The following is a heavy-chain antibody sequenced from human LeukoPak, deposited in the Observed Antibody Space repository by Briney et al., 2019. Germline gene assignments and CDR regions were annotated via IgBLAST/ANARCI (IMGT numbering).Heavy chain of an antibody. J-gene: IGHJ4*02. CDR1: GFTFSSYA. CDR2: ISGSGGST. V-gene: IGHV3-23*01. D-gene: IGHD4-17*01. CDR3: AIIDDYGDYGGY. Sequence: GGSLRLSCAASGFTFSSYAMSWVRQAPGKGLEWVSAISGSGGSTYYADSVKGRFNISRDNSKNTLYLQMNSLRAEDTAVYYCAIIDDYGDYGGYWGQGTLVTVSS.